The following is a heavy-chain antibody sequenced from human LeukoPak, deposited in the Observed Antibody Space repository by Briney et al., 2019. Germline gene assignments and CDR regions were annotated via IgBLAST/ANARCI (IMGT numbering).Heavy chain of an antibody. Sequence: PGGSLRLSCAASGFTFDDYGMSWVRQAPGKGLEWVSGINWNGGSTGYADSVKGRFTISRDNAKNSLYLQMNSLRAEDTALYYCARFDSSGYYGHFLSWWGQGTLVTVSS. CDR2: INWNGGST. V-gene: IGHV3-20*04. CDR1: GFTFDDYG. D-gene: IGHD3-22*01. J-gene: IGHJ4*02. CDR3: ARFDSSGYYGHFLSW.